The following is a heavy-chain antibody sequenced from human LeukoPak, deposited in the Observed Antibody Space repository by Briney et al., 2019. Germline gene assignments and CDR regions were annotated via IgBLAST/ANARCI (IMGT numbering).Heavy chain of an antibody. D-gene: IGHD3-22*01. CDR3: GRSLNTVVIRSAVDY. Sequence: GGSLRLSRAPSGFIFSNSWMSCVPQAPGRGRVWVSRNYGDGTTAAYADSVRGRSTISRDNSKNTLYLQMNSLRAEDTAVYYCGRSLNTVVIRSAVDYWGQGTLVTVSS. CDR1: GFIFSNSW. V-gene: IGHV3-74*01. CDR2: NYGDGTTA. J-gene: IGHJ4*02.